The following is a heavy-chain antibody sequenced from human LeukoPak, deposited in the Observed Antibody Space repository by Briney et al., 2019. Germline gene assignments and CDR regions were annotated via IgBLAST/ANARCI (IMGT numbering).Heavy chain of an antibody. CDR2: IYYSGST. J-gene: IGHJ6*02. CDR3: ARDNPPYYDILTGFNYYYGMDV. Sequence: PSQTLSLTCTVSGGSISSGGYYWSWIRQHPGKGLEWIGYIYYSGSTYYNPSLKSRVTISVDTSKNQFSLKLSSVTAADTAVYYCARDNPPYYDILTGFNYYYGMDVWGQGTTVTVSS. V-gene: IGHV4-31*03. D-gene: IGHD3-9*01. CDR1: GGSISSGGYY.